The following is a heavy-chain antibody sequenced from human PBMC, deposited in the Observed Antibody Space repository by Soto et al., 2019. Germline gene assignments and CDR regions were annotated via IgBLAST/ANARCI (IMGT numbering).Heavy chain of an antibody. CDR1: GGTFSSYA. D-gene: IGHD4-17*01. Sequence: QVQLVQSGAEVKKPGSSVKVSCKASGGTFSSYAISWVRQAPGQGLEWMGGIIPIFGTANYAQKFQGRVTITADEXXSXAXMELSSLRSEDTAVYYCARGNYGDYQYYYYYYGMDVWGQGTTVTVSS. V-gene: IGHV1-69*12. CDR3: ARGNYGDYQYYYYYYGMDV. CDR2: IIPIFGTA. J-gene: IGHJ6*02.